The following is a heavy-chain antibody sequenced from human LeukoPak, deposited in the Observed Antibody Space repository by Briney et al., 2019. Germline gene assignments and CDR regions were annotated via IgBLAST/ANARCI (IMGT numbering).Heavy chain of an antibody. J-gene: IGHJ4*02. D-gene: IGHD5-24*01. Sequence: GGSLRLSCAASGFTFSSYSMNWVRQAPGKGLEWVSYISSSSSTIYYADSVKGRFTISRDNSKNTLYLQMNSLRAEDTAVYYCATAGWGNGYNVLDYWGQGTLVTVSS. CDR2: ISSSSSTI. CDR1: GFTFSSYS. CDR3: ATAGWGNGYNVLDY. V-gene: IGHV3-48*01.